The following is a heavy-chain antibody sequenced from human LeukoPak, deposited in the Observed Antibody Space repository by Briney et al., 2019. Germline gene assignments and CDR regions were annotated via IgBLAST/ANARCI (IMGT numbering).Heavy chain of an antibody. CDR3: ATIRRYDILTGGFDY. D-gene: IGHD3-9*01. CDR1: GYTFTGYY. Sequence: ASVKVSCKASGYTFTGYYVHWVRQAPGQGLEWMGWINPNSGGTNYAQKFQGRVTMTGDTSISTAYMELSRLRSDDTAVYYCATIRRYDILTGGFDYWGQGTLVTVSS. CDR2: INPNSGGT. V-gene: IGHV1-2*02. J-gene: IGHJ4*02.